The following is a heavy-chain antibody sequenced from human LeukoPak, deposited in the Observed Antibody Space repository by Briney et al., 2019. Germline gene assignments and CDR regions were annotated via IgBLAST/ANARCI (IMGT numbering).Heavy chain of an antibody. CDR2: IYYSGST. CDR3: ARGIAAAGDWRYYFDY. D-gene: IGHD6-13*01. CDR1: GGSISSYY. Sequence: SETLSLTCTVSGGSISSYYWSWIRQPPGKGLEWIGYIYYSGSTYYNPSLKSRVTISVDTSKNQFSLKLSSVTAADTAVYYCARGIAAAGDWRYYFDYWGQGTLVTVSS. V-gene: IGHV4-59*08. J-gene: IGHJ4*02.